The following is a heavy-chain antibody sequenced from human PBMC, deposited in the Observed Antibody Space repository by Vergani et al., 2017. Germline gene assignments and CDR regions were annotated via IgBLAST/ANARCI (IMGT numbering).Heavy chain of an antibody. D-gene: IGHD1-1*01. J-gene: IGHJ4*02. CDR3: VRDRYEGTSPYNGRLLGH. CDR1: EVSVSKYA. Sequence: EMQLLESGGGLVQPGGSLRLSCVTSEVSVSKYAMSWVRQTPGKGLEWVSSIRGSGTDPHYTDSVKGRSTISRDDSKKTVYLEMTNLRAEDTALYYCVRDRYEGTSPYNGRLLGHWGQGTRVTVSS. CDR2: IRGSGTDP. V-gene: IGHV3-23*01.